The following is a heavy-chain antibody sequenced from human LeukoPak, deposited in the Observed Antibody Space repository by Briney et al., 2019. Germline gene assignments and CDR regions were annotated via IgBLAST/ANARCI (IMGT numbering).Heavy chain of an antibody. V-gene: IGHV3-30-3*01. D-gene: IGHD2-21*02. CDR1: GFTFRSYW. CDR2: ISHDESNK. Sequence: GGSLRLSCADSGFTFRSYWMSWVRQAPGKGLEWVAVISHDESNKYYGDSVKGRFTISRDNSKNTLYLQMNSLRAEDTAVYYCVRTTAVITSVDYWGQGTLVTVSS. CDR3: VRTTAVITSVDY. J-gene: IGHJ4*02.